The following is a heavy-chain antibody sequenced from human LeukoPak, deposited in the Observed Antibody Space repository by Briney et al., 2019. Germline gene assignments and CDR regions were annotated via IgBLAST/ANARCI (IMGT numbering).Heavy chain of an antibody. V-gene: IGHV3-23*01. Sequence: GGSLRLSCAASGFTFSSYAMSWVRQAPGKGLEWVSAISGSGGSTYYADSVKGRFTISRDNSKNTLYLQMNSLRAEDTAVYYCAKGALYHYDSSGYYHDYWGQGTLVTVSS. CDR1: GFTFSSYA. CDR3: AKGALYHYDSSGYYHDY. CDR2: ISGSGGST. J-gene: IGHJ4*02. D-gene: IGHD3-22*01.